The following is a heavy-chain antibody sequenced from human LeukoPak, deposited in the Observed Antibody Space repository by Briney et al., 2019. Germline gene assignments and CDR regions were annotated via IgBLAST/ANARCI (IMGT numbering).Heavy chain of an antibody. J-gene: IGHJ3*02. CDR2: ISYDGSYK. CDR3: ASWDPQLGDAFDI. Sequence: GGSLRLSCAASGFTFSTSGMHWVRQSPGKWLEWMALISYDGSYKDFADSVQGRFTISRDNSKNTLYLQMNSLRPEDTAVYYCASWDPQLGDAFDIWGQGTMVTVSS. CDR1: GFTFSTSG. D-gene: IGHD3-16*01. V-gene: IGHV3-30*03.